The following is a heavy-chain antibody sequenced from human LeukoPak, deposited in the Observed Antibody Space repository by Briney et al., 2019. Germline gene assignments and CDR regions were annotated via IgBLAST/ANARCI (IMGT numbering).Heavy chain of an antibody. V-gene: IGHV3-7*01. D-gene: IGHD6-6*01. J-gene: IGHJ4*02. CDR3: ARETLGSSSSDY. Sequence: GGFLRLSCAASQFTFSTYWMSWFRQAAGKRLEWVANIKKDGSEKYYVDSVKGRFTISRDNAKNSLYLQMNSLRAEDTAVYYCARETLGSSSSDYWGQGTLVTVSS. CDR1: QFTFSTYW. CDR2: IKKDGSEK.